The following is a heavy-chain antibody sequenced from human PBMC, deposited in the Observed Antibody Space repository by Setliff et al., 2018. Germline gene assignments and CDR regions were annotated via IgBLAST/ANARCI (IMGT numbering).Heavy chain of an antibody. CDR3: ARDPGFHSGTWCLGD. CDR1: GGSFSNYY. V-gene: IGHV4-34*01. J-gene: IGHJ4*02. Sequence: SETLSLTCTVYGGSFSNYYWSWIRQPPGKGLEWIGEINHSGSTNYNSSLTSRVTISVDTSKNQFSLKLSSVTAADTAVYYCARDPGFHSGTWCLGDWGQGILVTVSS. CDR2: INHSGST. D-gene: IGHD2-8*01.